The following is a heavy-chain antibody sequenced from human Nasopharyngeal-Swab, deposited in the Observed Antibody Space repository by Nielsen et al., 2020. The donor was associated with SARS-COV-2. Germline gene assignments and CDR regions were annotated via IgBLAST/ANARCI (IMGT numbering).Heavy chain of an antibody. V-gene: IGHV6-1*01. Sequence: WIRQSPSGGLEWLGRTYYRSKWYNDYAVSVKSRITINPDTSKYQFSLHLNSVTPEDTAVYYCARARRAYGDYYYYYYTDVWGKGTTVTVSS. D-gene: IGHD4-17*01. CDR3: ARARRAYGDYYYYYYTDV. J-gene: IGHJ6*03. CDR2: TYYRSKWYN.